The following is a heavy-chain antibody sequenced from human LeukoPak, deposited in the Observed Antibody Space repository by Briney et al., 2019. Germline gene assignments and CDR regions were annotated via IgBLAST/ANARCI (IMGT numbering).Heavy chain of an antibody. Sequence: GASVKVSCKASGYTFTSYYMHWVRQAPGQGLEWMGIINPSGGSTSYAQKFQGRVTMTRDTSTSTVYMELSSLRSEDTAVYYCARGPKATPIGRCSGGSCYFSNWFDPWGQGTLVTVSS. V-gene: IGHV1-46*01. J-gene: IGHJ5*02. CDR3: ARGPKATPIGRCSGGSCYFSNWFDP. CDR2: INPSGGST. D-gene: IGHD2-15*01. CDR1: GYTFTSYY.